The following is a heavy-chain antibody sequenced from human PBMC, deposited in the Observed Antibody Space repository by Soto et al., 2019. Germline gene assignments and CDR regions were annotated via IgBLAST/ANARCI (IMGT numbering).Heavy chain of an antibody. D-gene: IGHD3-10*01. CDR1: GGSFSGYY. Sequence: QVQLQQWGAGLLKPSETLSLTCAVYGGSFSGYYWSWIRQPPGKGLEWIGEINHSGSTNYNPSLTSRVTISVDTSKNQFSLKLSSVTAADTAVYYCARGRLAYYYGSGSYYNDDYWGQGTLVTVSS. J-gene: IGHJ4*02. CDR2: INHSGST. CDR3: ARGRLAYYYGSGSYYNDDY. V-gene: IGHV4-34*01.